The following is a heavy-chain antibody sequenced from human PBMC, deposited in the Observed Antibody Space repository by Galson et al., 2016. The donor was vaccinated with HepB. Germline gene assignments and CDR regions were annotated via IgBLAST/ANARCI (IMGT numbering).Heavy chain of an antibody. D-gene: IGHD4-23*01. CDR1: GFTFSFSNYA. CDR2: ITDTSDRT. Sequence: SLRLSCAASGFTFSFSNYAMTWVRQAPGKGLEWGSAITDTSDRTYYADSVKSRFTISRDHSKSTVFLQMSSLRAEDTAGYYCAIDSVGGPKSNFPDSWGQGTLVTVSS. CDR3: AIDSVGGPKSNFPDS. J-gene: IGHJ5*01. V-gene: IGHV3-23*01.